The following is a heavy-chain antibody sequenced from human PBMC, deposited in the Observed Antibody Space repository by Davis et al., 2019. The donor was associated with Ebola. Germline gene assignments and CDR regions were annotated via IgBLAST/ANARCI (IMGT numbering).Heavy chain of an antibody. V-gene: IGHV3-7*01. CDR2: IMQDGSGK. CDR1: GFTFSSYW. CDR3: ARDSPDPTGYYYHYGMDV. J-gene: IGHJ6*02. Sequence: GESLKTPCAASGFTFSSYWMSWVRQAPGKGLEWVPNIMQDGSGKYFVDSVNGRFTISRDNAKNSLYLQMNSLRAEDTAVYYCARDSPDPTGYYYHYGMDVWGQGTTVTVSS.